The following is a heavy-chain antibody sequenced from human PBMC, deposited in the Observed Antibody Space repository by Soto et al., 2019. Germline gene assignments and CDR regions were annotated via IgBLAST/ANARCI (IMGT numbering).Heavy chain of an antibody. CDR1: GFTFIYAW. J-gene: IGHJ5*02. D-gene: IGHD6-13*01. CDR3: TPDPILAAAGGSDP. CDR2: IKSNTDGGTT. Sequence: EVQLVESGGGLVKPGGSLRLSCEASGFTFIYAWMSWVRQDPGKGLEWVGHIKSNTDGGTTDYAAPVNGRFTISRDDSKTTLYLQMSSLKHEDTAVYYCTPDPILAAAGGSDPWGQGTLVTVSS. V-gene: IGHV3-15*01.